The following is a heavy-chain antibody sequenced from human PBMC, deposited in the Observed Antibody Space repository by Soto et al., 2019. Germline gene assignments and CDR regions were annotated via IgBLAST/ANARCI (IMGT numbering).Heavy chain of an antibody. J-gene: IGHJ3*02. CDR2: ISYDGSNK. V-gene: IGHV3-30-3*01. CDR1: GFTFSSYA. Sequence: QVQLVESGGGVVQPGRSLRLSCAASGFTFSSYAMHWVRQAPGKXXXXLAVISYDGSNKYYADSVKGRCTISRDNSKXXXXXXXXXXXXXXXXXXXXXXXXXXXXXVDAFDIWGQGTMGTVSS. CDR3: XXXXXXXXXVDAFDI.